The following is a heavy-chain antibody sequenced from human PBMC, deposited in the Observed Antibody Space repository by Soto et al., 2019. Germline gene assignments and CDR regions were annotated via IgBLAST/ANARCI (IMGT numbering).Heavy chain of an antibody. J-gene: IGHJ4*02. V-gene: IGHV3-15*07. CDR1: GFTVDDYA. Sequence: GSLRLSCVASGFTVDDYAMHWVRQAPGKGLEWVSVIYSGGTEDYAAPVKGRFTISRDDSKNTLYLQMNSLKTEDTAVYYCTTIRWYSYYFDYWGQGTLVTVSS. CDR3: TTIRWYSYYFDY. CDR2: IYSGGTE. D-gene: IGHD6-13*01.